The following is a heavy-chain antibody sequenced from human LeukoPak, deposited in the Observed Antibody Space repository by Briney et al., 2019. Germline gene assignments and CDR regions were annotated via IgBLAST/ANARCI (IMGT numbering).Heavy chain of an antibody. CDR3: ARHDYGGNSGGY. CDR1: GFTFSSYAM. CDR2: IYHSGST. Sequence: PGGSLRLSCAASGFTFSSYAMSWVRQSPGKGLEWIGEIYHSGSTNYNPSLKSRVTISIDKSKNQFSLKLSSVTAADTAVYYCARHDYGGNSGGYWGQGTLVTVSS. V-gene: IGHV4-4*02. D-gene: IGHD4-23*01. J-gene: IGHJ4*02.